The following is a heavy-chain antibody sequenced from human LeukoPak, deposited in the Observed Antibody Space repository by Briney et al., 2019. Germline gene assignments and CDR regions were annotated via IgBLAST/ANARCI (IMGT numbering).Heavy chain of an antibody. Sequence: SQTLSLTCTVSGGSISSYYWSWIRQPAGKGLEWIGRFYTSGSTNYNPSLKSRVTMSVDTSKNQFSLKLSSVTAADTAVYYCARATYYYGSGSYFDYWGQGTLVTVSS. J-gene: IGHJ4*02. D-gene: IGHD3-10*01. V-gene: IGHV4-4*07. CDR3: ARATYYYGSGSYFDY. CDR1: GGSISSYY. CDR2: FYTSGST.